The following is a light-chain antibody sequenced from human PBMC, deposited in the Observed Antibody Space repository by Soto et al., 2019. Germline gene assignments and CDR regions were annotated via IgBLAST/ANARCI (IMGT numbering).Light chain of an antibody. CDR3: QQSNRTPLT. J-gene: IGKJ4*01. V-gene: IGKV1-13*02. CDR2: DAS. Sequence: AIQLTQSPSSLSASVGDRVTITCRASQGISSALTLYQQKPGKAPKLLIYDASSLQSGVPSRFIGSGSGTDFTLTISSLRPEDFATYYCQQSNRTPLTFGGGTKVDIK. CDR1: QGISSA.